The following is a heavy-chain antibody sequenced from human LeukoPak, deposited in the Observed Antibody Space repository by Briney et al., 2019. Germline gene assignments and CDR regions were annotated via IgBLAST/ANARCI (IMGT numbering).Heavy chain of an antibody. Sequence: PGGSLRLSCAASGFTVRGNYMSWVREAPGKGLEWGSIIYSGESTYYADSVKGRFTISRDNSKNTLHLEMKSHRAQHTAVYYCERVILEKDGFIGAFDIWGQGTMVTVSS. CDR3: ERVILEKDGFIGAFDI. CDR1: GFTVRGNY. D-gene: IGHD3-3*01. V-gene: IGHV3-66*01. CDR2: IYSGEST. J-gene: IGHJ3*02.